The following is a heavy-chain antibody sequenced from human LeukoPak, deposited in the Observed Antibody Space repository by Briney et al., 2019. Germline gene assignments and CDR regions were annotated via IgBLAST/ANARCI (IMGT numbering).Heavy chain of an antibody. V-gene: IGHV3-23*01. CDR1: GFTFSSYA. CDR2: ISGSGGST. D-gene: IGHD3-10*01. CDR3: ANLWFGELLYYYFDY. J-gene: IGHJ4*02. Sequence: GGSLRLSCAASGFTFSSYAMSWVRQAPGKGLEWVSAISGSGGSTYYADSMKGRFTISRDNSKNTLYLQMNSLRAEDTAVYYCANLWFGELLYYYFDYWGQGTLVTVSS.